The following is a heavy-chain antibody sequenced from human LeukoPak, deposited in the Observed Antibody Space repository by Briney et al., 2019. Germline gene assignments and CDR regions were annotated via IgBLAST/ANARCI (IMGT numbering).Heavy chain of an antibody. CDR2: INPNSGGT. V-gene: IGHV1-2*02. Sequence: ASAKVSCKASGYTFTGYYIHWVRQAPGQGLEWMGWINPNSGGTNSAQKFQGRVTMTRDTSISAAYMELSRLKSDDTAVYYCARKIDFWSGYSYWGQGTLVTVSS. CDR3: ARKIDFWSGYSY. J-gene: IGHJ4*02. CDR1: GYTFTGYY. D-gene: IGHD3-3*01.